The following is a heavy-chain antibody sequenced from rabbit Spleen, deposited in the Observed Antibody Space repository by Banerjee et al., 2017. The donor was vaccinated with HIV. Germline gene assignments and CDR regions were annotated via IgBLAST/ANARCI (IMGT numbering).Heavy chain of an antibody. V-gene: IGHV1S7*01. Sequence: QSLEESGGDLVKPGASLKLSCNASGFEFSNYYVSWVRQAPGKGLEWIGYINPVFGTTYYASGVNGRFTISSHNAQNTLYLQLNSLTVADTATYFCARDPAYASGSGAYIPYLWGPGTLVTVS. CDR1: GFEFSNYY. J-gene: IGHJ6*01. CDR2: INPVFGTT. CDR3: ARDPAYASGSGAYIPYL. D-gene: IGHD1-1*01.